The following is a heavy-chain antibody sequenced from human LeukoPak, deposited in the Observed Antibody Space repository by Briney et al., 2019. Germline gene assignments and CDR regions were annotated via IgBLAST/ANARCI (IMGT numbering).Heavy chain of an antibody. CDR1: GFTLSAYA. V-gene: IGHV3-23*01. CDR3: AKDFSYYDSSGPDY. D-gene: IGHD3-22*01. J-gene: IGHJ4*02. Sequence: PGGPLSLSCAASGFTLSAYAISGFRQPPGKGWGWFSAISGSGGSTYYADSVKGRFTISRDNSKNTLYLQMNSLRAEDTAVYYCAKDFSYYDSSGPDYWGQGTLVTVSS. CDR2: ISGSGGST.